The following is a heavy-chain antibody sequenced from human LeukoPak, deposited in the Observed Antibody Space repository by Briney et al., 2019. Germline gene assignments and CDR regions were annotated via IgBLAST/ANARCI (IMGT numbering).Heavy chain of an antibody. J-gene: IGHJ5*02. CDR1: GGSISSYY. CDR3: ARGDDYYGSGSYYTWFDP. CDR2: IYYSGST. V-gene: IGHV4-59*12. D-gene: IGHD3-10*01. Sequence: PSETLSLTCTVSGGSISSYYWSWIRQPPGKGLEWIGYIYYSGSTNYSPSLKSRVTISVDTSKNQFSLKLSSVTAADTAVYYCARGDDYYGSGSYYTWFDPWGQGTLATVSS.